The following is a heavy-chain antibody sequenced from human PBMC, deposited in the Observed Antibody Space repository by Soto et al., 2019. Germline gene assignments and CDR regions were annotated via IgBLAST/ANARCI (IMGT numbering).Heavy chain of an antibody. CDR1: GFTFSSYS. Sequence: GGSLRLSCAASGFTFSSYSMNWVRQAPGKGLEWVSSISSSSSYIYYADSVKGRFTISRDNAKNSLYLQMNSLRAEDTAVYYCARVWGSSWRPTHKIDAFDIWGQGTMVTVSS. CDR2: ISSSSSYI. J-gene: IGHJ3*02. V-gene: IGHV3-21*01. D-gene: IGHD6-13*01. CDR3: ARVWGSSWRPTHKIDAFDI.